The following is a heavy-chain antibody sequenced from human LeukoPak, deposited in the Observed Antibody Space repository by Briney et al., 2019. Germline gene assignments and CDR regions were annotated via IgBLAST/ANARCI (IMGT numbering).Heavy chain of an antibody. J-gene: IGHJ4*02. CDR3: AKSQYSFGSGSTRPLFDY. D-gene: IGHD3-10*01. V-gene: IGHV1-2*02. CDR1: GYTFTDYY. Sequence: GAPVKVSCKTSGYTFTDYYIHWVQQARGQGLEWMGWINPNSGGTYFAQKFEARVTLTRDTSINTGYMEMRGLTSDDTAIYYCAKSQYSFGSGSTRPLFDYWGQGTLVTVSS. CDR2: INPNSGGT.